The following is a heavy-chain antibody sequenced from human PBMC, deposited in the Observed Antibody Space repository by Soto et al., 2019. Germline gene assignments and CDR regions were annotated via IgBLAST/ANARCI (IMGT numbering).Heavy chain of an antibody. CDR1: GFSVTNNY. J-gene: IGHJ4*02. V-gene: IGHV3-66*01. D-gene: IGHD2-2*01. CDR2: IDIGGNT. Sequence: EVQVVESGGGLVQPGGSLRLSCAASGFSVTNNYMNWVRQAPGKGLEWVSIIDIGGNTYYADSVKDRFTISRDNSRNTLYLHMDSLCAEDPAVYYCARGRGSTGYLGREHYFDYWGQGTLVTVSP. CDR3: ARGRGSTGYLGREHYFDY.